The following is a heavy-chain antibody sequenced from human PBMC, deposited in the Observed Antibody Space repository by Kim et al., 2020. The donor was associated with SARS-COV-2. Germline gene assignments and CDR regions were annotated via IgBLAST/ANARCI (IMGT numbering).Heavy chain of an antibody. V-gene: IGHV1-3*01. J-gene: IGHJ1*01. Sequence: ASVTVSCKASGYPFTAYSMHWVRQAPGQRLDWMGWINCNTGETKYSQRLQGRVTITRDTSASTVYMELSSLTSEDTAMYYCARPYNYNDVLEDWGQGTLVTVSS. CDR1: GYPFTAYS. CDR2: INCNTGET. D-gene: IGHD1-20*01. CDR3: ARPYNYNDVLED.